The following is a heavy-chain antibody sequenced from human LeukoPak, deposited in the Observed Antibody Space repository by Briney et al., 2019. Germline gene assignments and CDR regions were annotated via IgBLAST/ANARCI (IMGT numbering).Heavy chain of an antibody. V-gene: IGHV3-23*01. Sequence: GGSLRLSCAASGFTFSSYAMSWVRQAPGKGLEWVSAISGSGGSTYYADSVKGRFTISRDNAKNSLYLQMNSLRAEDTAVYYCARDRGDYYDSSGSGYTDYWGQGTLVTVSS. CDR3: ARDRGDYYDSSGSGYTDY. CDR2: ISGSGGST. J-gene: IGHJ4*02. CDR1: GFTFSSYA. D-gene: IGHD3-22*01.